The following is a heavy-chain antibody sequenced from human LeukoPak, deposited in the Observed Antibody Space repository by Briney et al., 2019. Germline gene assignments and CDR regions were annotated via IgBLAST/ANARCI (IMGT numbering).Heavy chain of an antibody. CDR3: VRATAAFDI. D-gene: IGHD5-18*01. CDR2: VNNDGSAT. J-gene: IGHJ3*02. V-gene: IGHV3-74*01. Sequence: GGSLRLSCAASGFTFSSYWMHWVRQAPGKGLEWVSRVNNDGSATTYADSVKGRFTISRDNAKNTLYLQMNSLRADDTAVYYYVRATAAFDIWGQGTMVTVSS. CDR1: GFTFSSYW.